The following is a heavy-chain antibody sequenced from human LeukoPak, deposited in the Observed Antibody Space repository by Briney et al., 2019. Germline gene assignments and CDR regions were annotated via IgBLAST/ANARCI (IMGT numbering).Heavy chain of an antibody. J-gene: IGHJ3*02. V-gene: IGHV3-48*01. Sequence: PGGSLRLSCAASGFTFSSYSMNWVRQAPGKGLEWVSYISSSSSTIYYADSVKGRFTISRDNAKNSLYLQMNSLRAEDTAVYYCARAMTDIVLEGAFDIWGQGTMVTVSS. CDR3: ARAMTDIVLEGAFDI. CDR2: ISSSSSTI. CDR1: GFTFSSYS. D-gene: IGHD2-8*01.